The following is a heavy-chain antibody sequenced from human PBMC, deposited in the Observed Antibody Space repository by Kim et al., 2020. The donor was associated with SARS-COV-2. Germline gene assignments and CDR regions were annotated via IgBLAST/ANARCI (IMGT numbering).Heavy chain of an antibody. CDR3: ARGGPVSRYDSLTGYRYYFDY. CDR1: GYTFTSYA. D-gene: IGHD3-9*01. CDR2: INAGNGNT. Sequence: ASVKVSCKASGYTFTSYAMHWVRQAPGQRLEWMGWINAGNGNTKYSQKFQGRVNITRDTSASTAYMELSSLRSEDTAVYYCARGGPVSRYDSLTGYRYYFDYWGRGTLVTVSS. V-gene: IGHV1-3*01. J-gene: IGHJ4*02.